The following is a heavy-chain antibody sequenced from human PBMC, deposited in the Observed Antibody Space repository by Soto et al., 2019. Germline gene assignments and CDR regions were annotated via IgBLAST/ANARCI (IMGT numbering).Heavy chain of an antibody. J-gene: IGHJ4*02. CDR2: IIPIFGTA. Sequence: QVQLVQSGAEVKKPGSSVKVSCKASGGPFSSYAISWLRQAPGQGLEWMGGIIPIFGTANYAQKFQGRVTITADESTSTAYMELSSLRTEDTAVSYCARVATEYSSSSYDYWFQGTLVTVSS. D-gene: IGHD6-6*01. CDR3: ARVATEYSSSSYDY. V-gene: IGHV1-69*01. CDR1: GGPFSSYA.